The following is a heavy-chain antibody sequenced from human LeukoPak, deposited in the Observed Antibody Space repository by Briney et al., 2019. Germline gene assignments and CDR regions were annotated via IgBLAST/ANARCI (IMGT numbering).Heavy chain of an antibody. CDR3: ARAADLGATISGAFDV. D-gene: IGHD5-24*01. V-gene: IGHV3-7*01. Sequence: PGGSLRLSCAASGFTFSRYWMSWVRQAPGKGLEWVASVKEDGSENYYVDSVKGRFTVSRDNAKNSVYVQMNRLRVEDTATYYCARAADLGATISGAFDVWGQGRKVTVSS. CDR1: GFTFSRYW. J-gene: IGHJ3*01. CDR2: VKEDGSEN.